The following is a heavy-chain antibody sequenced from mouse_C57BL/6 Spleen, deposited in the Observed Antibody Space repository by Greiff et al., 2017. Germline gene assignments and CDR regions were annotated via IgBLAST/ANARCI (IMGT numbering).Heavy chain of an antibody. CDR2: INPSNGGT. J-gene: IGHJ2*01. CDR3: ARERLITTLDY. CDR1: GYTFTSYW. D-gene: IGHD1-1*01. Sequence: QVQLQQPGTDLVKPGASVKLSCKASGYTFTSYWMPWVKQRPGQGLEWIGNINPSNGGTNYNEKFKSKATLTVDNSSSTAYMQLSSLTSEDSAVYYCARERLITTLDYWGQGTTRTVSS. V-gene: IGHV1-53*01.